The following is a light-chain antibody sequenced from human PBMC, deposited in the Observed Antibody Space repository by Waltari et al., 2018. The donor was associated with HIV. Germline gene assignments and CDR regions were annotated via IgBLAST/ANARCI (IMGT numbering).Light chain of an antibody. CDR3: SSYTSSSTLGV. V-gene: IGLV2-14*03. CDR2: DVS. Sequence: QSALTQPASVSGSPGQSITISCTGTSSDIGGYNYVSWYQQHPGKAPTLMISDVSHRPSGVPNRFSGSKSGNTASLTISGLQAEDEADYYCSSYTSSSTLGVFGSGTKVTVL. J-gene: IGLJ1*01. CDR1: SSDIGGYNY.